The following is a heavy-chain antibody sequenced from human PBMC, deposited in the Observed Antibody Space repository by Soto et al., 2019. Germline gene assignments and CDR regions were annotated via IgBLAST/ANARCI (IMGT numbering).Heavy chain of an antibody. CDR3: ARRYDYGDYRIDAFDI. CDR1: GGSISSSSYY. J-gene: IGHJ3*02. V-gene: IGHV4-39*01. CDR2: IYYSGST. Sequence: QLQLQESGPGLVKPSETLSLTCTVSGGSISSSSYYWGWIRQPPGKGLEWIGSIYYSGSTYYNPSLKSRVTISVDTSKNQFSLKLSSVTAADTAVYYCARRYDYGDYRIDAFDIWGQGTMVTVSS. D-gene: IGHD4-17*01.